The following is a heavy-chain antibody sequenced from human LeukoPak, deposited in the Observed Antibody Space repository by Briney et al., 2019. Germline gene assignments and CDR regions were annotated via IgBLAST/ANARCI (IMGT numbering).Heavy chain of an antibody. CDR3: AIRPTTVTTFYFDY. J-gene: IGHJ4*02. Sequence: SVKVSCKASGGTFSSYAISWVRQAPGQGLEWMGGIIPIFGTANYAQKFQGRVTITADKSTSTAYMGLSSLRSEDTAVYYCAIRPTTVTTFYFDYWGQGTLVTVSS. CDR2: IIPIFGTA. CDR1: GGTFSSYA. V-gene: IGHV1-69*06. D-gene: IGHD4-17*01.